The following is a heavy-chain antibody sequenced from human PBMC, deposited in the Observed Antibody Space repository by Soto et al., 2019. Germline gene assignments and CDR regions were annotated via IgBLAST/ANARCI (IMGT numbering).Heavy chain of an antibody. V-gene: IGHV4-30-4*01. J-gene: IGHJ4*02. CDR3: ARALVSYCGGDRYSSEIFDY. CDR1: GGSISSGDYY. D-gene: IGHD2-21*02. CDR2: IYYSGST. Sequence: SETLSLTCTVSGGSISSGDYYWSWIRQPPGKGLEWIGYIYYSGSTYYNPSLKSRVTISVDTSKNQFSLKLSSVTAADTAVYYCARALVSYCGGDRYSSEIFDYWGQGTLVTVSS.